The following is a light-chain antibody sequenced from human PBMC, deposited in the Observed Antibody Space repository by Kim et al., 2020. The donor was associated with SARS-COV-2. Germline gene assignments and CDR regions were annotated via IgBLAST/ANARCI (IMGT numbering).Light chain of an antibody. CDR3: QSYDSSLSGYV. V-gene: IGLV1-40*01. CDR1: SSNLGAGYD. J-gene: IGLJ1*01. CDR2: ANS. Sequence: QSVLTQPPSVSGAPGQRVTISCTGSSSNLGAGYDVNWYQQLPGTVPKLLIYANSNRPSGVPGRFSGSKSGSSASLAITGLQAEEETDYYCQSYDSSLSGYVYGTGTKVTVL.